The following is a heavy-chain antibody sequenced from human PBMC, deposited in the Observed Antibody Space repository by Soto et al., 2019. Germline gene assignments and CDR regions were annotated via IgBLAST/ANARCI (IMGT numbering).Heavy chain of an antibody. CDR3: ARDNPSSTAMDHGYYYGMDV. J-gene: IGHJ6*02. V-gene: IGHV1-69*13. CDR2: IIPIFGTA. D-gene: IGHD5-18*01. CDR1: GGTFSSYA. Sequence: SVKVSCKASGGTFSSYAISWVRQAHGQGLEWMGGIIPIFGTANYAQKFQGRVTITADESTSTAYMELSSLRSEDTAVYYCARDNPSSTAMDHGYYYGMDVWGQGTTVTV.